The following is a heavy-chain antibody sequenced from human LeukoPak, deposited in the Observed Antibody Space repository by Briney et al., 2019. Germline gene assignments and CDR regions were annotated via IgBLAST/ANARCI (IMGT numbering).Heavy chain of an antibody. Sequence: GRSLRLSCAASGFTFSSYGMHWVRQAPGKGLEWVAVIWYDGSNKYYADSVKGRFTISRDNSKNTLYLQMNSLRAEDTAVNYCARAAIAAAGTYWFDPWGQGTLVTVSS. J-gene: IGHJ5*02. CDR3: ARAAIAAAGTYWFDP. CDR2: IWYDGSNK. CDR1: GFTFSSYG. D-gene: IGHD6-13*01. V-gene: IGHV3-33*01.